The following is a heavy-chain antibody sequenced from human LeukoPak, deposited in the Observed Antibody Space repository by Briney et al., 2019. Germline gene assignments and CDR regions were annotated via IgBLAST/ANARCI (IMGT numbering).Heavy chain of an antibody. CDR3: ARAEYSSSFMDV. D-gene: IGHD6-6*01. V-gene: IGHV3-74*01. CDR2: INSDGSIT. Sequence: PGGSLRLSCAASGFTFSRNWMHWVRQAPGKGLVWVSRINSDGSITNYADSVKGRFTISRDNAKNSLYLQMNSLRAEDTAVYYCARAEYSSSFMDVWGKGTTVTVSS. CDR1: GFTFSRNW. J-gene: IGHJ6*03.